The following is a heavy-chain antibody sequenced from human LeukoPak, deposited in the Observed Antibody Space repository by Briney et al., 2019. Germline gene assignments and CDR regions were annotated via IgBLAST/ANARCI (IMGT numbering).Heavy chain of an antibody. V-gene: IGHV7-4-1*02. CDR3: ARATWYGPDYDYYYMDV. CDR2: INTNTGNP. Sequence: ASVKVSCKASGYTFTSHYMYWVRQAPGQGLEWMGWINTNTGNPTYAQGFTGRFVFSLDTSVSTAYLQISSLQAEDTAVYYCARATWYGPDYDYYYMDVWGKGTTVTVSS. CDR1: GYTFTSHY. J-gene: IGHJ6*03. D-gene: IGHD3-10*01.